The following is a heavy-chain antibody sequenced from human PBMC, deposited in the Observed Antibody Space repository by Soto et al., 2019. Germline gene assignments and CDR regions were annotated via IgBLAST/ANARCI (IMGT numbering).Heavy chain of an antibody. D-gene: IGHD2-15*01. V-gene: IGHV3-74*01. CDR2: INGDGRTT. CDR3: ARGAAGRYYSDY. J-gene: IGHJ4*02. CDR1: GFTFSSYW. Sequence: EVQLVESGGGLVQPGGSLRLSCAASGFTFSSYWIHWVRQAPGKGLVWVSRINGDGRTTNYADSVRGQFAISRDNAKNTVYLQMNSLRAEDTAAYYCARGAAGRYYSDYWGQGTLVTVSS.